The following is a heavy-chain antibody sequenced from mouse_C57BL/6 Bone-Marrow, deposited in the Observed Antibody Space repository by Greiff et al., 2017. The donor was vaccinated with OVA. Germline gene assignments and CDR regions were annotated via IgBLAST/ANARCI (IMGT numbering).Heavy chain of an antibody. V-gene: IGHV5-12*01. CDR1: GFTFSDYY. Sequence: EVQLQESGGGLVQPGGSLKLSCAASGFTFSDYYMYWVRQTPEKRLEWVAYISNGGGSTYYPDTVKGRFTISRDNAKNTLYLQMSRLKSEDTAMYYCARRVITTVVGWYFDVWGTGTTVTVSS. J-gene: IGHJ1*03. D-gene: IGHD1-1*01. CDR3: ARRVITTVVGWYFDV. CDR2: ISNGGGST.